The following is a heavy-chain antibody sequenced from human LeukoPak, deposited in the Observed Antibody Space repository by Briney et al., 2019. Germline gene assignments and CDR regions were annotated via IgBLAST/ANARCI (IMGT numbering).Heavy chain of an antibody. CDR2: ISGSGGST. J-gene: IGHJ4*02. CDR1: GFTFSSYA. CDR3: AKVEALFGSGSYYSSYFDY. Sequence: GGSLRLSCAASGFTFSSYAISWVRQAPGKGLEWVSAISGSGGSTYYADSVKGRFTISRDNSKNTLYLQMNSLRAEDTAVYYCAKVEALFGSGSYYSSYFDYWGQGTLVTVSS. D-gene: IGHD3-10*01. V-gene: IGHV3-23*01.